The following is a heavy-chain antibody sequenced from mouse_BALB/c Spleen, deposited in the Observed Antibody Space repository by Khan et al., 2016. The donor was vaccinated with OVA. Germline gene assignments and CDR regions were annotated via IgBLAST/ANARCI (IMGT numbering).Heavy chain of an antibody. Sequence: EVQLQQSGPDLVKPGASVKISCKASGYSFTLYYMSWVKQSHGKSLEWIGRVNPNTDNINYNQEFKGKAILTVDQSSNTAYMELRSLTSEDSAVYFCARGYDFVASWGQGTLVTVSA. CDR2: VNPNTDNI. J-gene: IGHJ3*01. D-gene: IGHD2-14*01. CDR3: ARGYDFVAS. CDR1: GYSFTLYY. V-gene: IGHV1-26*01.